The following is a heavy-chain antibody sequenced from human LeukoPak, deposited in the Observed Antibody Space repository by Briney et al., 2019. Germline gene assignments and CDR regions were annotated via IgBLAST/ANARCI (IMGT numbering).Heavy chain of an antibody. Sequence: PSQTLSLTCTVSGGSISSGDYYWSWIRQPPRKGLEWIGYIYYSGSTYYNPSLKSRVTISVDTSKNQFSLKLSSVTAADTAVYYCARDHGSGFGPPNWFDPWGQGTLVTVSS. CDR1: GGSISSGDYY. CDR2: IYYSGST. J-gene: IGHJ5*02. V-gene: IGHV4-30-4*01. D-gene: IGHD3-10*01. CDR3: ARDHGSGFGPPNWFDP.